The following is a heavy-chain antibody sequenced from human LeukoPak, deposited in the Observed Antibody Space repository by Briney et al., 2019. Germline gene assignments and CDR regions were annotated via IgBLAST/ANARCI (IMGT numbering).Heavy chain of an antibody. CDR1: GFTFSSYA. CDR3: ARDRRHYDSSGPLDY. CDR2: ISYDGSNK. J-gene: IGHJ4*02. V-gene: IGHV3-30-3*01. Sequence: GGSLRLSCAASGFTFSSYAMHWVRQAPGKGLEWVAVISYDGSNKYYADSVKGRFTISRDNSKNTLYLQMNSLGAEDTAVYYCARDRRHYDSSGPLDYWGQGTLVTVSS. D-gene: IGHD3-22*01.